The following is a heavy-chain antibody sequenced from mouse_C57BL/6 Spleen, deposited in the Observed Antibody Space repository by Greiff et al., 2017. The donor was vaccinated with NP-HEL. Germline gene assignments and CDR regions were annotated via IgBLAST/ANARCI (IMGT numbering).Heavy chain of an antibody. CDR3: ARRYGSSYPFAY. Sequence: VQLQQSGAELVKPGASVKMSCKASGYTFTSYWITWVKQRPGQGLEWIGDIYPGSGSTNYNEKFKSKATLTVDTSSSTAYMQLSSLTSEDSAVYYCARRYGSSYPFAYWGQGTLVTVSA. J-gene: IGHJ3*01. CDR1: GYTFTSYW. CDR2: IYPGSGST. D-gene: IGHD1-1*01. V-gene: IGHV1-55*01.